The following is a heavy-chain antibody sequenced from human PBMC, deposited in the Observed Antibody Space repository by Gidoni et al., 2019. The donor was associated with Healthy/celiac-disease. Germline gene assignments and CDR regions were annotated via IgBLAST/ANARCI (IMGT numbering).Heavy chain of an antibody. D-gene: IGHD3-22*01. Sequence: EVQLVETGGGLIQPGGSLRLSCAASGFTVSSHYMSWVRQAPGKGLEWVSVIYSGGSTYYADSVKGRFTISRDNSKNTLYLQMNSLRAEDTAVYYCARDSSGYLHAFDIWGQGTMVTVSS. CDR3: ARDSSGYLHAFDI. V-gene: IGHV3-53*02. CDR1: GFTVSSHY. J-gene: IGHJ3*02. CDR2: IYSGGST.